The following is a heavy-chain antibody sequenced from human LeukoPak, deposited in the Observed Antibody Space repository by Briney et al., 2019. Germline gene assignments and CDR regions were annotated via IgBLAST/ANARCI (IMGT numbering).Heavy chain of an antibody. CDR3: AEVRSYYGSRSPFDY. D-gene: IGHD3-10*01. Sequence: GGSLRLSCAASGFTFSSYGIHWVRQAPGKGLEWVAFIRSDGSDKYYADSVKGRFTISRDNSKNTLYLQMNSLRPEDTSVYYCAEVRSYYGSRSPFDYWGQGSLVTVSS. CDR1: GFTFSSYG. V-gene: IGHV3-30*02. CDR2: IRSDGSDK. J-gene: IGHJ4*02.